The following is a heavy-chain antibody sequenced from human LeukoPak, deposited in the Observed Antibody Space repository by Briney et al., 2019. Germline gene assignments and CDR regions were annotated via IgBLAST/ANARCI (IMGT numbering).Heavy chain of an antibody. Sequence: GGSLRLSCAASGFTLSSYEMNWVRQAPGKGLEWVSKISSSGSAIYYADSVKGRFTISRDNAKSSLYLQMNSLRVEDTAVYYCARGGSLGYWGQGTLVAVSS. CDR3: ARGGSLGY. V-gene: IGHV3-48*03. D-gene: IGHD6-19*01. CDR2: ISSSGSAI. J-gene: IGHJ4*02. CDR1: GFTLSSYE.